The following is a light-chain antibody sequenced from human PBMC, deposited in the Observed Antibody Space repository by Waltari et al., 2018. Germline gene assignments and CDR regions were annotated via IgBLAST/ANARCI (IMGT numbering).Light chain of an antibody. CDR3: QQYNSDSQK. V-gene: IGKV1-5*01. Sequence: DIQMTQSPSTLSASVGDRVTITCRASQSIDSWLAWYQQKPGKAPKLLIYDASSLERGVPSRFSGSGSGTEFTLTISSLQPDDFATYYCQQYNSDSQKFGQGTKVEIK. CDR1: QSIDSW. CDR2: DAS. J-gene: IGKJ1*01.